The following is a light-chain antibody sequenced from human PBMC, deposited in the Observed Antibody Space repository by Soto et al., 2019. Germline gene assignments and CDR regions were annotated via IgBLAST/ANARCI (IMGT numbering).Light chain of an antibody. CDR3: QQHSHWPPWT. J-gene: IGKJ1*01. V-gene: IGKV3-11*01. Sequence: EIVMTQSPATLSVSPGERATLSCRASENVRTFVDWYQQKPGQAPRLLIYGASNRATDIPARFSGSGSGTDFTLTISNLEPEDFAVYYCQQHSHWPPWTFGQGTKGDIK. CDR2: GAS. CDR1: ENVRTF.